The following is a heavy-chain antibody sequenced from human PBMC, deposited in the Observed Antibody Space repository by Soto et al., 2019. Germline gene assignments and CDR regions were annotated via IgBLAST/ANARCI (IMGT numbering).Heavy chain of an antibody. CDR2: ISAYNGNT. Sequence: GASVKVSCKASGYTFTSYGISWVRQAPGQGLEWMGWISAYNGNTNYAQKLQGRVTMTTDTSTSTAYMELRSLRSDDTAVYYCAREAEQWLEAESWFDPWGQGTLVTVSS. CDR1: GYTFTSYG. J-gene: IGHJ5*02. D-gene: IGHD6-19*01. CDR3: AREAEQWLEAESWFDP. V-gene: IGHV1-18*01.